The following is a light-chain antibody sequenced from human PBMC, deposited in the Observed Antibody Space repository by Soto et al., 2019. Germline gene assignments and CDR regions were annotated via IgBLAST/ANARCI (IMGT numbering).Light chain of an antibody. Sequence: DIVLTQSPGTLYLSPGERATLSCRASQSVSSGYLAWYQQRPGQAPRLLIYGASTRATGIPDRFGGSGSGTDFTLTISRLEPEDFAVYYCQQYNSWLWTFGQGTKVDIK. CDR2: GAS. J-gene: IGKJ1*01. V-gene: IGKV3-20*01. CDR3: QQYNSWLWT. CDR1: QSVSSGY.